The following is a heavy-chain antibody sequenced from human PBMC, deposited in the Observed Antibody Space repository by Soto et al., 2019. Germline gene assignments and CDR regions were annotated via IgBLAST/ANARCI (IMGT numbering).Heavy chain of an antibody. CDR1: GFTFSRYG. D-gene: IGHD4-17*01. V-gene: IGHV3-33*01. CDR2: IVNDGSDR. CDR3: ARDDDYEANGLDY. Sequence: PGGSLRLSCVGSGFTFSRYGMHWLRQAPGEGLEWMAVIVNDGSDRDYAASVAGRFTISRDNSKNTLYLQMDNPGVDDTAMYYCARDDDYEANGLDYWGQGTLVTVSS. J-gene: IGHJ4*02.